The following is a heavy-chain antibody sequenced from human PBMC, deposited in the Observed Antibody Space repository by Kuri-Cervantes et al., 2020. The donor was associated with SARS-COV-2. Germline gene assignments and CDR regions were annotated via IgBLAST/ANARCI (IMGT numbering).Heavy chain of an antibody. CDR3: ARDLAGRRQWLVS. J-gene: IGHJ4*02. Sequence: LSLTCAASGFTFSSYEMNWVRQAPGKGLEWVSYISSSGSTIYYADSVKGRFTISRDNAKNSLYLQMNSLRAEDTAVYYSARDLAGRRQWLVSWGQGTLVTVSS. D-gene: IGHD6-19*01. CDR2: ISSSGSTI. V-gene: IGHV3-48*03. CDR1: GFTFSSYE.